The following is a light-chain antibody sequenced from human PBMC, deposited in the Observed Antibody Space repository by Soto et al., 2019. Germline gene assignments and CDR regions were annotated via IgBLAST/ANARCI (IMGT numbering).Light chain of an antibody. Sequence: LTQPASVSGSPGQSITISCTGTSTDVNGHNYVSWYQQHPGKAPKVIIYEVTNRPSGISNRFSGSKSGNTASLTISGLQAEDEADYYCSSYTSSSTLYVFGTGTKVTVL. J-gene: IGLJ1*01. CDR1: STDVNGHNY. V-gene: IGLV2-14*01. CDR2: EVT. CDR3: SSYTSSSTLYV.